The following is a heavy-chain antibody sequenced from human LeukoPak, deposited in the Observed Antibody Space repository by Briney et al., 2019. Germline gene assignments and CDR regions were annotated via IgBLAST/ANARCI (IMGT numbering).Heavy chain of an antibody. D-gene: IGHD1-14*01. V-gene: IGHV3-7*01. CDR2: INQDGSEK. CDR3: ARDRYGIYA. Sequence: GGSLRLSCAASGFTFSRHWMSWVRQAPGKGLEWVANINQDGSEKYYVDSVKGRFTISRDNPKNSLYLQLNGLRAEDTALYYCARDRYGIYAWGQGTLVTVSS. CDR1: GFTFSRHW. J-gene: IGHJ5*02.